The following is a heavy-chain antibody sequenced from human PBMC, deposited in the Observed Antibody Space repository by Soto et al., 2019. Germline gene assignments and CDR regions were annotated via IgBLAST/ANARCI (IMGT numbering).Heavy chain of an antibody. J-gene: IGHJ4*02. CDR2: IYYSGST. D-gene: IGHD5-12*01. Sequence: PAETLSLTCTVSGGSISSYYWSWIRQPPGKGLEWVGYIYYSGSTNYNPSLKSRVTISVDTSKTQFSLKLSSVTAADTAVYYCARDSASVATIWSYFDYWGQGTLVTVSS. CDR3: ARDSASVATIWSYFDY. V-gene: IGHV4-59*01. CDR1: GGSISSYY.